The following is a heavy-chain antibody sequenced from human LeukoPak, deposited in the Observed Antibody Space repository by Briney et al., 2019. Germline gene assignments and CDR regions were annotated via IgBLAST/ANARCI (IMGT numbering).Heavy chain of an antibody. CDR2: IKQDGSDK. D-gene: IGHD6-13*01. CDR3: ARVAAAVPDY. Sequence: GGSLRLSCAASGFTFTTYWMTWVRQAPGKGLEWVADIKQDGSDKYYMDSVKGRFTISRDNANIALYLQMNSLRDEDTAVYYCARVAAAVPDYWGQGTLVTVSS. V-gene: IGHV3-7*04. CDR1: GFTFTTYW. J-gene: IGHJ4*02.